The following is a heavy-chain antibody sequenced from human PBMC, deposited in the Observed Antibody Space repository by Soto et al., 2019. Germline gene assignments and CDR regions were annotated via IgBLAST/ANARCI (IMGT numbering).Heavy chain of an antibody. CDR1: GFTLSSHG. J-gene: IGHJ4*02. CDR3: AKENTFADY. Sequence: QVQLVESGGGVVQPGRSLRLSCAASGFTLSSHGMHWVRQAPGKGLEWVAVLSHDGSNKFYAVSVEGRFTISRDDSKNTLYLQMNSLRAEDTGMYYWAKENTFADYWGQGTLVTVSP. V-gene: IGHV3-30*18. D-gene: IGHD2-2*02. CDR2: LSHDGSNK.